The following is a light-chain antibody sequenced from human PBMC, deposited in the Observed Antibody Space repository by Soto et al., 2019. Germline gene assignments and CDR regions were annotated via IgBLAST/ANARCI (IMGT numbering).Light chain of an antibody. Sequence: QSDLTQPRSVSGSPGQSVTISCTGTSSDVGTYNFVSWYQQHPGKAPKFMIYDVTKRPSGVPDRFSGSKSGNTASLTISGLQAEDEADYYCCSYVGSYTSYVFGTGTKLTVL. CDR2: DVT. CDR1: SSDVGTYNF. J-gene: IGLJ1*01. CDR3: CSYVGSYTSYV. V-gene: IGLV2-11*01.